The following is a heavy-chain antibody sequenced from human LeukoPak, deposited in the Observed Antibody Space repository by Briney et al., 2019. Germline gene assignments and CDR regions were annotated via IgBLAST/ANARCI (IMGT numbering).Heavy chain of an antibody. D-gene: IGHD1-7*01. CDR2: MNPNSGNT. CDR3: AREGKLSITGTKGLDY. J-gene: IGHJ4*02. Sequence: ASVKVSCKASGYTFTSYDINWVRQATGQGLEWMGWMNPNSGNTGYAQKFQGRVTITRNTSISTAYMELSSLRSEDTAVYYCAREGKLSITGTKGLDYWGQGTLVTVSS. V-gene: IGHV1-8*03. CDR1: GYTFTSYD.